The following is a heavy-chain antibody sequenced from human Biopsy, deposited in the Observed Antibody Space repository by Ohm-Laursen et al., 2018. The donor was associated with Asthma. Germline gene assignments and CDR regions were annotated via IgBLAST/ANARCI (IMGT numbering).Heavy chain of an antibody. Sequence: SLRLSCATSGFTFSTHCKTWVRQAPGKGLEWVANIKEDGSEKNNVDSVKGRFTISRDNGKNSLYLQMNSLKAEDTAVYYGARDVDLLSVYWGQGTLVTVSS. CDR3: ARDVDLLSVY. V-gene: IGHV3-7*05. CDR1: GFTFSTHC. D-gene: IGHD1-26*01. J-gene: IGHJ4*02. CDR2: IKEDGSEK.